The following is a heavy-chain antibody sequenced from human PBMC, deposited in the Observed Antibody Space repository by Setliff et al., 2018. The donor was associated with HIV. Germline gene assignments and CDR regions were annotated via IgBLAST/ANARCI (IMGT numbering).Heavy chain of an antibody. CDR2: ITHSGST. CDR1: GGSFSGYY. D-gene: IGHD6-19*01. CDR3: AKGVAGLQYYYYYMDV. Sequence: SETLSLTCAVYGGSFSGYYWTWIRQPPGRGLEWIGEITHSGSTNYNPSLETRVTISVDTSKNQFSLKLSSVTAADTAVYYCAKGVAGLQYYYYYMDVWGKGTTVTVS. V-gene: IGHV4-34*01. J-gene: IGHJ6*03.